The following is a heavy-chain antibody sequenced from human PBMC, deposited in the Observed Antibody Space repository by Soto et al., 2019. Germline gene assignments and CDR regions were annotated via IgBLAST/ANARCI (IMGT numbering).Heavy chain of an antibody. CDR3: ATGAYCSGGSCSDYYYYYYGMDL. J-gene: IGHJ6*02. CDR1: GFTFRSSA. V-gene: IGHV1-58*01. Sequence: SVKLSCKTSGFTFRSSAVQWVRQARGQRLEWIGWLVVGTGNTNYAQKFQQRVTISSDRSTNTVSMELSSLTSEDTAVYYCATGAYCSGGSCSDYYYYYYGMDLWG. D-gene: IGHD2-15*01. CDR2: LVVGTGNT.